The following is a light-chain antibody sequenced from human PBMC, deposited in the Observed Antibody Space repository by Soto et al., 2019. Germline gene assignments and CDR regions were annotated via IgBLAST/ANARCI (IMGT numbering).Light chain of an antibody. J-gene: IGLJ1*01. V-gene: IGLV2-14*01. CDR1: SSDVGGYSY. CDR3: SSFTSRDTLV. CDR2: EVT. Sequence: QSALTQPASVSGSPGQSITISCTGTSSDVGGYSYVSWYQHHPGKAPKLVIYEVTDRPSGVSNRFSGSKSGNTASLTISGLQPEDEADYYCSSFTSRDTLVFGTGTKVTVL.